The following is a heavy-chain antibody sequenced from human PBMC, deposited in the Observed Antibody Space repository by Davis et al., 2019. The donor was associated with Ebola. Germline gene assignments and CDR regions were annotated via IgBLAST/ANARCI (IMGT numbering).Heavy chain of an antibody. D-gene: IGHD1-26*01. Sequence: PGGSLRLSCTASGFTFDDYAMHWVRQSPGKGLEWVSGINWNSGGIGYADTVKGRFTISGDNAKTSLSLQMNSLRVEDTALYYCIKGRGSYQSAFHIWGQGTMVTVSS. CDR3: IKGRGSYQSAFHI. CDR2: INWNSGGI. J-gene: IGHJ3*02. V-gene: IGHV3-9*01. CDR1: GFTFDDYA.